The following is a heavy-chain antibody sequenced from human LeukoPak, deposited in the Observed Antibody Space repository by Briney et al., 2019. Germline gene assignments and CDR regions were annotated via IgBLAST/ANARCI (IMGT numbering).Heavy chain of an antibody. Sequence: GGSLRLSCAASGFTFSNYWMHWVRQAPGEALMWVSRIKSDGSSTTYADSVKGRFTISGDNAKNTLYLQMNSLRAEDTAVYYCSRDSLSSCGGDCYSGLDVWGQGTTVTVSS. CDR3: SRDSLSSCGGDCYSGLDV. V-gene: IGHV3-74*01. D-gene: IGHD2-21*02. CDR1: GFTFSNYW. J-gene: IGHJ6*02. CDR2: IKSDGSST.